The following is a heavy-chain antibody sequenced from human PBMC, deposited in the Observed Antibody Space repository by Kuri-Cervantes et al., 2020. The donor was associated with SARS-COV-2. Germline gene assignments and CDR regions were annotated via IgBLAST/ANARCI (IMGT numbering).Heavy chain of an antibody. V-gene: IGHV3-30*01. CDR2: ISYDGSNK. J-gene: IGHJ6*02. CDR3: ARAARKEYYYYGMDV. CDR1: GFTFSSYA. Sequence: GESLKISCAASGFTFSSYAMHWVRQAPGKGLEWVAVISYDGSNKYYADSVRGRFTFSRDNSKNTLYLQMNSLRSEDTAVYYCARAARKEYYYYGMDVWGQGTTVTGSS.